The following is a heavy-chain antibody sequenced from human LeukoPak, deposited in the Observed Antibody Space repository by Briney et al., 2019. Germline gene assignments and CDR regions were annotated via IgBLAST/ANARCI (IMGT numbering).Heavy chain of an antibody. CDR2: ISGSGDNT. D-gene: IGHD5-12*01. V-gene: IGHV3-23*01. CDR3: AKGSGYDTDFDY. Sequence: GGSLRLSCAASGFTFSTYVMSWVRQAPGKGPEWVSGISGSGDNTYYADSVKGRFTIPRDNSKNTLYLQMNSLRAEDTAVYYCAKGSGYDTDFDYWGQGTLVSVSS. CDR1: GFTFSTYV. J-gene: IGHJ4*02.